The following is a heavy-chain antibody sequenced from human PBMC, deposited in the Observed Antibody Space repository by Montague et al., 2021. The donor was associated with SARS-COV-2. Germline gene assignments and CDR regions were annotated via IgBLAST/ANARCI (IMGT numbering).Heavy chain of an antibody. CDR1: GDSISSSSYN. Sequence: SETLSLTCTVPGDSISSSSYNWGWIRQPPGKGLEWIGSVHYNGRTYYNPSLKSRVTIYVDTSKNQISLRLSSVTAADTAVYYSTRHVHMTWPEPSPGFDYWGQGTLVTVSS. D-gene: IGHD1-1*01. CDR3: TRHVHMTWPEPSPGFDY. CDR2: VHYNGRT. V-gene: IGHV4-39*01. J-gene: IGHJ4*02.